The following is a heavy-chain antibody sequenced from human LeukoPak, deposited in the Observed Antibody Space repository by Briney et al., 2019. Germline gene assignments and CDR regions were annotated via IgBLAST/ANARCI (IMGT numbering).Heavy chain of an antibody. Sequence: GGSLRLSCAASGFTFSSYAMSWVRQAPGKGLEWVSAISGSGGSTYYADSVKGRSTISRDNSKNTLYLQMNSLRAEDTAVYYCAKDTRYYYDSIGYFDYWGQGTLVTVSS. V-gene: IGHV3-23*01. J-gene: IGHJ4*02. CDR1: GFTFSSYA. CDR3: AKDTRYYYDSIGYFDY. CDR2: ISGSGGST. D-gene: IGHD3-22*01.